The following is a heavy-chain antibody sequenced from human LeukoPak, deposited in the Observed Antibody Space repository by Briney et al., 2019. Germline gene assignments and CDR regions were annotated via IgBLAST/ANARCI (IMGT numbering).Heavy chain of an antibody. V-gene: IGHV3-30*02. Sequence: GSLRLSCAASGFTFSSYGMHWVRQAPGKGLEWVAFIRYDGSNKYYADSVKGRFTISRDNSKNTLYLQMNSLRAEDTAVYYCARVTHTELSTWFDPWGQGTLVTVSS. CDR3: ARVTHTELSTWFDP. CDR2: IRYDGSNK. CDR1: GFTFSSYG. D-gene: IGHD5-18*01. J-gene: IGHJ5*02.